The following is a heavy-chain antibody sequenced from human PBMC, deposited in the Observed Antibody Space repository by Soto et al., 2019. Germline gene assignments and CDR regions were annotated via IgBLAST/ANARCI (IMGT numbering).Heavy chain of an antibody. D-gene: IGHD5-18*01. CDR1: GFTFSGYA. J-gene: IGHJ6*02. Sequence: QVQLVESGGGVVQPGRSLRLSCAASGFTFSGYALHWVRQAPAKGLEWVAVISDDENNKYYTDSVKGRFTISRDNSKNTLYLQMNSLGTEDTAVYYCARDRSVYSYGYYGMDVWGQGTTVTVSS. CDR2: ISDDENNK. V-gene: IGHV3-30-3*01. CDR3: ARDRSVYSYGYYGMDV.